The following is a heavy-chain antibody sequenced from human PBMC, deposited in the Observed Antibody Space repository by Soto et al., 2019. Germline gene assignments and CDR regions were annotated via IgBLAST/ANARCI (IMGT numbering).Heavy chain of an antibody. CDR2: ISYDGSNK. V-gene: IGHV3-30*18. CDR3: AKDAGEGPLLEWSDSSSWSVPYYYYYYGMDV. CDR1: GFTFSSYG. J-gene: IGHJ6*02. D-gene: IGHD6-13*01. Sequence: GGSLRLSCAASGFTFSSYGMHWVRQAPGKGLEWVAVISYDGSNKYYADSVKGRFTISRDNSKNTLYLQMNSLGAEDTAVYYCAKDAGEGPLLEWSDSSSWSVPYYYYYYGMDVWGQGTTVTVSS.